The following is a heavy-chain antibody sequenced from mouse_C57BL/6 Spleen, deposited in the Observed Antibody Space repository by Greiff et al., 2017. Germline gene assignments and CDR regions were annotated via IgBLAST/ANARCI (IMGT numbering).Heavy chain of an antibody. J-gene: IGHJ3*01. Sequence: QVQLQQPGAELVRPGSSVKLSCKASGYTFTSYWMHWVKQRPIQGLEWIGNIDPSDSETHYNQKFKDKATVTVDKSSSTAYMQLSRLTSEDSAVYYCARDYGSSYDWLAYWGQGTLVTVSA. D-gene: IGHD1-1*01. CDR1: GYTFTSYW. CDR3: ARDYGSSYDWLAY. V-gene: IGHV1-52*01. CDR2: IDPSDSET.